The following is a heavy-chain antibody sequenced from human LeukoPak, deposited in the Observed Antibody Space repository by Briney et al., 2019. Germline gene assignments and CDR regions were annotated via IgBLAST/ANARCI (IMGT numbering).Heavy chain of an antibody. CDR1: DYSFRSFG. D-gene: IGHD3-22*01. CDR2: IKNSNGHT. V-gene: IGHV1-18*01. CDR3: ARSADSRGYDFLDY. Sequence: ASAKVSCKAIDYSFRSFGISWVRQAPGQGLEWMGWIKNSNGHTQYAQKFQGRITMTTDTSTTTAYMEMRRLRSDDTAVYYCARSADSRGYDFLDYWGQGSLVTVSS. J-gene: IGHJ4*02.